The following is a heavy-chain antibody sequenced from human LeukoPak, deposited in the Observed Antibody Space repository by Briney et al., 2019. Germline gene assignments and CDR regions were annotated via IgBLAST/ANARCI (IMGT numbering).Heavy chain of an antibody. V-gene: IGHV3-9*01. CDR3: AKDSAYYYDSSGYSDY. Sequence: GGSLRLSCAASGFTFDDYAMHWVRQAPGKGLEWVSGISWNSGSIGYADSVKGRFTISRDNAKNSLHLQMNSLRAEDTALYYCAKDSAYYYDSSGYSDYWGQGTLVTVSS. J-gene: IGHJ4*02. CDR2: ISWNSGSI. CDR1: GFTFDDYA. D-gene: IGHD3-22*01.